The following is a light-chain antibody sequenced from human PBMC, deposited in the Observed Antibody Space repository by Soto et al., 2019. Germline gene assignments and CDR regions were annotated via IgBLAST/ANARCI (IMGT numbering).Light chain of an antibody. CDR2: EVT. CDR3: CSYAGSSTLV. V-gene: IGLV2-23*02. J-gene: IGLJ2*01. CDR1: SSDVGTYNL. Sequence: QSALTQPASVSGSPGQSINISCTGTSSDVGTYNLVSWYQQHPGKAPKLIIYEVTKRPSGVSNRFSGSKSGNTASLTISGLQAEDEADYYCCSYAGSSTLVFGGGTKLTVL.